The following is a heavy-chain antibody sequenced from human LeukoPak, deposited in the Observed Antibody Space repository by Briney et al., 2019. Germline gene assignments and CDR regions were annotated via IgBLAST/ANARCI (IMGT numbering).Heavy chain of an antibody. D-gene: IGHD2-2*02. Sequence: GGSLRLSCTASGFTFSSYWMHWVRQAPGKGLEWVSVIYSGGSTYYADSVKGRFTISRDNSKNTLYLQMNSLRAEDTAVYYCARDGLYSTELYYFDYWGQGTLVTVSS. V-gene: IGHV3-66*01. CDR1: GFTFSSYW. CDR3: ARDGLYSTELYYFDY. CDR2: IYSGGST. J-gene: IGHJ4*02.